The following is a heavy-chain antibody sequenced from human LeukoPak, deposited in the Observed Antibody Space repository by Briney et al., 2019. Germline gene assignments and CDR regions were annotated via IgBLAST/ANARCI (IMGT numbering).Heavy chain of an antibody. J-gene: IGHJ6*02. CDR2: IRSTGVDT. CDR1: GFTFSAYA. CDR3: AKYVAGTTLYYYYYYGMDV. V-gene: IGHV3-23*01. Sequence: GGSLRLSCAASGFTFSAYAMNWVRQAPGKGLEWVSSIRSTGVDTYYADSVKGRFTISRDNPKNTLYLQMNSLRAEDTAVYYCAKYVAGTTLYYYYYYGMDVWGQGTTVTVSS. D-gene: IGHD1-7*01.